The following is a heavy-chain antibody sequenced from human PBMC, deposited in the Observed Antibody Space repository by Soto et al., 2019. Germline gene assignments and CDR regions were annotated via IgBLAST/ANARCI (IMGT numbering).Heavy chain of an antibody. CDR1: GYTFTSYA. J-gene: IGHJ6*03. CDR2: INAGNGNT. D-gene: IGHD3-3*01. V-gene: IGHV1-3*01. Sequence: EASVKVSCKASGYTFTSYAMHWVRQAPGQRLEWMGWINAGNGNTKYSQKFQGRVTITRDTSASTAYMELSSLRSEDTAVYYCARDRRFLGYYYYYMDVWGKGTTVTVSS. CDR3: ARDRRFLGYYYYYMDV.